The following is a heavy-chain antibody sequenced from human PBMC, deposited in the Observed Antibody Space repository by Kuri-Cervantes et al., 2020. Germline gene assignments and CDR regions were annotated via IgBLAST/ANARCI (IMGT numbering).Heavy chain of an antibody. V-gene: IGHV1-8*01. CDR1: GYTFTSYD. Sequence: ASVKVSCKASGYTFTSYDINWVRQATGQGLEWMGWMNPNSGNTGYAQKFQGRVTMTRNTSISTAYMELSSLRSEDTAAYYCARPVAGTRAFDYWGQGTLVTVSS. D-gene: IGHD6-19*01. CDR2: MNPNSGNT. J-gene: IGHJ4*02. CDR3: ARPVAGTRAFDY.